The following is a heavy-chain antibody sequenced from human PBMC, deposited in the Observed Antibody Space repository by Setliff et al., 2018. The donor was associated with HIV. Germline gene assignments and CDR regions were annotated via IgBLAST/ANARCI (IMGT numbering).Heavy chain of an antibody. CDR3: TRRLIDTYYYESGTYPSMDV. CDR2: IRSKDNSYAT. CDR1: GFTFSGSA. V-gene: IGHV3-73*01. J-gene: IGHJ6*03. D-gene: IGHD3-10*01. Sequence: GESLKISCAASGFTFSGSAIHWVRQAPGKGLEWVGRIRSKDNSYATTYPASLKGRFTIPRDDSKNTAYLQMYSLKTEDTAVYYCTRRLIDTYYYESGTYPSMDVWGKGTTVTVSS.